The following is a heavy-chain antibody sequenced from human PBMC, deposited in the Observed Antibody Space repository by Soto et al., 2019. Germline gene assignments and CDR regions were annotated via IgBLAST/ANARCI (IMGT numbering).Heavy chain of an antibody. CDR3: AKEPYGSGSYYVDY. D-gene: IGHD3-10*01. CDR1: GFTFSNYA. V-gene: IGHV3-23*01. Sequence: GGSLRLSCAASGFTFSNYAVTWVRQAPGKGLEWVSTISGSGGSTYYADSVKGRFTISRDNSKNTLFLQMNSLRAEDTAVYYCAKEPYGSGSYYVDYWGQGTLVTVSS. CDR2: ISGSGGST. J-gene: IGHJ4*02.